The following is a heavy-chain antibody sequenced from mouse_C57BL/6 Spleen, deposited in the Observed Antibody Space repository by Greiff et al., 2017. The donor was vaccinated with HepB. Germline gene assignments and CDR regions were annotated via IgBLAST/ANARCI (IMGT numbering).Heavy chain of an antibody. D-gene: IGHD2-4*01. J-gene: IGHJ2*01. V-gene: IGHV14-4*01. CDR1: GFNIKDDY. CDR2: IDPENGDT. Sequence: EVQLQQSGAELVRPGASVKLSCTASGFNIKDDYMHWVKQRPEQGLEWIGWIDPENGDTEYASKFQGKATITADTSSNTAYLQLSSLTSEDTAVYYCTRITYYFDYWGQGTTLTVSS. CDR3: TRITYYFDY.